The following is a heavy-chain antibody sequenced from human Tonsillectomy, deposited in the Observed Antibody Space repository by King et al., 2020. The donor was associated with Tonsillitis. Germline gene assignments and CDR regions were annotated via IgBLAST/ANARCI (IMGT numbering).Heavy chain of an antibody. J-gene: IGHJ2*01. CDR1: GFTFSSYG. D-gene: IGHD5-24*01. CDR3: AEGDTQHLDMAGGYFDL. Sequence: VQLVESGGGVVQPGRSLRLSCAASGFTFSSYGMHWVRQAPGRGLEWVAVIPYDGSNKYYTDSVKGRFTISRDNSQNTLYLQMNSLRDEDTAVYYCAEGDTQHLDMAGGYFDLWGRGTLVTVSS. CDR2: IPYDGSNK. V-gene: IGHV3-30*18.